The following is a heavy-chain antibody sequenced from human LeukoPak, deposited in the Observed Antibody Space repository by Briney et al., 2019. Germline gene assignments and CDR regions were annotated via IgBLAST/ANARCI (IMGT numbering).Heavy chain of an antibody. CDR1: GGSISSSSYY. V-gene: IGHV4-39*01. CDR2: IYYSGST. Sequence: SETLSLTCTVSGGSISSSSYYWGWIRQPPGRGLEWIGSIYYSGSTYYNPSLKSRVTISVDTSKNQFSLKLSSVTAADTAVYYCARHTFAGRPYIYYYYYMDVWGKGTTVTISS. J-gene: IGHJ6*03. CDR3: ARHTFAGRPYIYYYYYMDV. D-gene: IGHD2-21*01.